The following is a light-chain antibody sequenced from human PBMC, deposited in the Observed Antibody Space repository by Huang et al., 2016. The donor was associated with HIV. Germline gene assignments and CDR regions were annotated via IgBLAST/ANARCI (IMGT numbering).Light chain of an antibody. CDR2: WAS. CDR3: QQYYSAPLT. J-gene: IGKJ4*01. CDR1: QSVLYSSNNKNH. Sequence: DIVMTQSPDSLAVSLGERATINCKSSQSVLYSSNNKNHLVWYQQKPGQPPKLLIYWASTRESGVPDRFSGSGSGTDFTLTISSLQAEDVAVYYCQQYYSAPLTFGGGTKVEIK. V-gene: IGKV4-1*01.